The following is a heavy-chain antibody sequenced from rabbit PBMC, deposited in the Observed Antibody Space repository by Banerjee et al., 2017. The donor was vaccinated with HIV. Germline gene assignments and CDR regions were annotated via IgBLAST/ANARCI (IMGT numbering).Heavy chain of an antibody. V-gene: IGHV1S45*01. CDR3: ARSAGSSGDSLNL. CDR2: INAGSSGTT. CDR1: GFTLSSYY. J-gene: IGHJ4*01. D-gene: IGHD8-1*01. Sequence: QEQLVESGGGLVQPEGSLTLTSKASGFTLSSYYMCWVRQAPGKGLEWIACINAGSSGTTYYASWAKGRFTISKTSSTTVTRQMTSRTAADTAPYFCARSAGSSGDSLNLWGPVTLVTVS.